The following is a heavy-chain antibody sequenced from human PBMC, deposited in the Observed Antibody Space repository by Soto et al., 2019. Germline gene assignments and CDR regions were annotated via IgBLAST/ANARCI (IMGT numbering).Heavy chain of an antibody. J-gene: IGHJ6*02. CDR1: GYSFTDYH. Sequence: ASVKVSCKASGYSFTDYHIHWVRQAPGQGLEWLGRINPKSGGTSTAQKFQGWVTMTTATSISTASMELTRLTSDDTAIYYCARGDSTDCSNGVCSFFYYYGMDVWGQGTTVTVSS. CDR2: INPKSGGT. CDR3: ARGDSTDCSNGVCSFFYYYGMDV. V-gene: IGHV1-2*04. D-gene: IGHD2-8*01.